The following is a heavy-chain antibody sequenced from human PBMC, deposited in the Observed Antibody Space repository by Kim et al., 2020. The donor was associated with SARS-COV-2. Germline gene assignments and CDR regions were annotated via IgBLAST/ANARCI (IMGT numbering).Heavy chain of an antibody. Sequence: ASVKVSCKVSGYTLTELSMHWVRQAPGKGLEWMGGFDPEDGETIYAQKFQGRVTMTEDTSTDTAYMELSSLRSEDTAVYYCATVGGSLGFPRNYYGMDVWGQGTTVTVSS. V-gene: IGHV1-24*01. J-gene: IGHJ6*02. CDR3: ATVGGSLGFPRNYYGMDV. CDR2: FDPEDGET. D-gene: IGHD3-16*02. CDR1: GYTLTELS.